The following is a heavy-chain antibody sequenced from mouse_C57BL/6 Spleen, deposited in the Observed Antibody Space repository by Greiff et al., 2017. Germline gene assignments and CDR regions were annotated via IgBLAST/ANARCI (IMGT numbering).Heavy chain of an antibody. D-gene: IGHD1-1*01. CDR3: ARLRVTTVVLDY. CDR2: IYPGDGDT. CDR1: GYAFSSYW. J-gene: IGHJ2*01. V-gene: IGHV1-80*01. Sequence: VQLQESGAELVKPGASVKISCKASGYAFSSYWMNWVKQRPGKGLEWIGQIYPGDGDTNYNGKFKGKATLTADKSSSTAYMQLSSLTSEDSAVYFCARLRVTTVVLDYWGQGTTLTVSS.